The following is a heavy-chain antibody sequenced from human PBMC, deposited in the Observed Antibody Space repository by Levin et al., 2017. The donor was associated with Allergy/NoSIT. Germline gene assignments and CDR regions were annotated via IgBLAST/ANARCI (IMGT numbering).Heavy chain of an antibody. J-gene: IGHJ6*02. CDR1: GFAFSSYW. V-gene: IGHV3-74*01. D-gene: IGHD1-14*01. CDR2: VNSDGSVT. CDR3: ARDVGSTGGLYYYYGMDV. Sequence: GESLKISCAASGFAFSSYWMHWVRQAPGKGLVWVSRVNSDGSVTSYADSVKGRFTISRDSAKNTLYLQMNTLRAEDTAIYYCARDVGSTGGLYYYYGMDVWGQGTTVTVSS.